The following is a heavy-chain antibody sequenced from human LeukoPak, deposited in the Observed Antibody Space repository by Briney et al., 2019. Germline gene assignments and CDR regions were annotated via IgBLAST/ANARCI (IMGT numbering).Heavy chain of an antibody. Sequence: PGGSLRLSCAASGFTFSSYGMHWVRQAPGKGLEWVAVISYDGSNKYYADSVKGRFTISRDNSKNTLFLQMDSLRVEDTAVYYCARGISGVRGYYYPLEYWGQGTLVTV. D-gene: IGHD3-22*01. CDR3: ARGISGVRGYYYPLEY. J-gene: IGHJ4*02. V-gene: IGHV3-30*03. CDR1: GFTFSSYG. CDR2: ISYDGSNK.